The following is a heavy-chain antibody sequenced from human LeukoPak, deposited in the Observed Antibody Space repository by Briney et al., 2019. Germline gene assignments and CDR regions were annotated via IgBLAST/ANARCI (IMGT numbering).Heavy chain of an antibody. V-gene: IGHV3-7*01. CDR3: ARGPTDFDASDI. CDR1: GFTISSHW. J-gene: IGHJ3*02. CDR2: IKHDESET. Sequence: PGGSLRLSXAASGFTISSHWMSWVRQVPGKGLESVAHIKHDESETYYVDTVRGRFIISRDNAKNSLYLQMNSLRVEDTAVYHCARGPTDFDASDIWGHGTLVTVSS.